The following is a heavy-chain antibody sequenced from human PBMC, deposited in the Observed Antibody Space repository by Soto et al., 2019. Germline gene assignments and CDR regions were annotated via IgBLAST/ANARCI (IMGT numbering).Heavy chain of an antibody. CDR2: ISYDGSNK. V-gene: IGHV3-30-3*01. CDR1: GYTFSSYA. Sequence: GSLRLSCAASGYTFSSYARHWVRQAPGKGLEWVAVISYDGSNKYYADSVKGRFTISRDNSKNTLYLQMNSLRAEDTAVYYCARVGYEWELYNYYGMDVWGQGTTVTVSS. CDR3: ARVGYEWELYNYYGMDV. D-gene: IGHD1-26*01. J-gene: IGHJ6*02.